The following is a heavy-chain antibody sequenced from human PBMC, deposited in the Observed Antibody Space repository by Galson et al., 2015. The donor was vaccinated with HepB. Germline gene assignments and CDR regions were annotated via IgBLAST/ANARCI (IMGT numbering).Heavy chain of an antibody. CDR2: ISHSTLYT. D-gene: IGHD4-17*01. Sequence: SLRLSCAASGFTFSDYYMSWIRQAPGKGLEWVSYISHSTLYTNYADSVKGRITISRDNARNSLYLQLNSLRAEDTAVYYRAGVPDFDHRDPSHFSFRGQGTLVNVS. CDR1: GFTFSDYY. J-gene: IGHJ4*02. V-gene: IGHV3-11*06. CDR3: AGVPDFDHRDPSHFSF.